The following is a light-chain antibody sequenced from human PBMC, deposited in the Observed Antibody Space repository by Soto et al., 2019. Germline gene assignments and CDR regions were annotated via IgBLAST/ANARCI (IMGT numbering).Light chain of an antibody. V-gene: IGKV2-28*01. J-gene: IGKJ4*01. Sequence: DIVMTQSPLSLPVTPGEPASISCRSSQSLLHKNGHNYLDWYLQKPGQSPQLLIYLVSNRASGVPDRFSGSGSGTDFTLNISRVEAEDVGVYYCKQTLRTPLTFGGGTKVEIK. CDR1: QSLLHKNGHNY. CDR3: KQTLRTPLT. CDR2: LVS.